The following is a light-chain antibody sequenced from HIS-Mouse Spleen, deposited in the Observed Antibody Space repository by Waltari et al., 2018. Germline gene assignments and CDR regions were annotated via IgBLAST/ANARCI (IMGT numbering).Light chain of an antibody. CDR2: EDS. V-gene: IGLV3-10*01. CDR3: YSTDSSGNHRV. Sequence: SYELTQPPSVSVSPGQTPRITRPGDALPKTYAYWYQHKSGQAPVLGIYEDSKRPAGIPERFAGSSSGTMATLTISGAQVEDEADYYCYSTDSSGNHRVFGGGTKLTVL. CDR1: ALPKTY. J-gene: IGLJ2*01.